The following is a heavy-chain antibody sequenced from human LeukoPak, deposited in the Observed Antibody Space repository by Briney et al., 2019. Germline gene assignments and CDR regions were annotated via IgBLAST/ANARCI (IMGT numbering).Heavy chain of an antibody. J-gene: IGHJ4*02. V-gene: IGHV3-23*01. D-gene: IGHD6-19*01. CDR3: AEDRGAVAGTEGY. Sequence: PGGSLRLSCAASGFTFSSYAMSWVRQAPGQGLEWVSAISGSGGSTYYADSVKGRFTISRDNSKNTLYLQMNSLRAEDTAVYYCAEDRGAVAGTEGYWGQGTLVTVSS. CDR2: ISGSGGST. CDR1: GFTFSSYA.